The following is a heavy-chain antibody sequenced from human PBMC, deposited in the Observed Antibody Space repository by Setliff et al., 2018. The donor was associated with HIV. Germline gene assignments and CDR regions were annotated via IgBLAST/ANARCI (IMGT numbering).Heavy chain of an antibody. CDR2: IYHSGST. CDR1: GGSISSGGYS. Sequence: KASETLSLTCAVSGGSISSGGYSWSWIRQPPGKGLEWIGTIYHSGSTYYNPSLKSRVTISVDRSKNQFSLNVTSVTAADTAVYYCARIPQLLDYAMDVWGQGTTVTVSS. D-gene: IGHD2-2*01. V-gene: IGHV4-30-2*01. J-gene: IGHJ6*02. CDR3: ARIPQLLDYAMDV.